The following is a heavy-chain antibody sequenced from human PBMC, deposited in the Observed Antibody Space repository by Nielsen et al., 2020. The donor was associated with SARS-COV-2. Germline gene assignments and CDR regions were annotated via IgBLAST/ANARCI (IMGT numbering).Heavy chain of an antibody. CDR2: MSGSSSYI. CDR3: ARVAGTPPVSYSYFDL. D-gene: IGHD6-19*01. CDR1: GFTFSDYY. J-gene: IGHJ2*01. Sequence: GSLKISCAGSGFTFSDYYMSWIRQAPGKGLEWVAQMSGSSSYIHYADSVKGRYTISKDSAKNSLYLQMNSLRAEDTAVYYCARVAGTPPVSYSYFDLWGRGTLVTVSS. V-gene: IGHV3-11*05.